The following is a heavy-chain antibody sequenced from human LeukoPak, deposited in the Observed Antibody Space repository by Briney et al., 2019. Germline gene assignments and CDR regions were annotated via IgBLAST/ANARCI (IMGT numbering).Heavy chain of an antibody. V-gene: IGHV3-21*01. CDR3: ARMDYDILTGYYASNYYYYYMDV. Sequence: GGSLRLSCAASGFTFSSYSMNWVRQAPGKGLEWVSSISSSSNLIYYADSVKGRFTISRDNAKNSLYLQMNSLRAEDTAVYYCARMDYDILTGYYASNYYYYYMDVWGKGTTVTVSS. CDR1: GFTFSSYS. CDR2: ISSSSNLI. D-gene: IGHD3-9*01. J-gene: IGHJ6*03.